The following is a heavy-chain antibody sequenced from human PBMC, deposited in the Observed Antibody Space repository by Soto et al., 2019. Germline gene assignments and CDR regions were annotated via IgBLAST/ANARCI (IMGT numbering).Heavy chain of an antibody. Sequence: QLQLQESGSGLVKPSQTLSLTCAVSGGSISSGGYSWSWIRQPPGEGLEWIGYIYHSGSTYYNPSLKSRVTISVDRSKNQFSLKLSSVTAADTAVYYCARNNWGPSPVFDYWGQGTLVTVSS. D-gene: IGHD7-27*01. CDR3: ARNNWGPSPVFDY. V-gene: IGHV4-30-2*01. J-gene: IGHJ4*02. CDR2: IYHSGST. CDR1: GGSISSGGYS.